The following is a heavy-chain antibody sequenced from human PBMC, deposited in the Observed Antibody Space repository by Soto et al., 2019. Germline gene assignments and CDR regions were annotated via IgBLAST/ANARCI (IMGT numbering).Heavy chain of an antibody. V-gene: IGHV3-30*18. J-gene: IGHJ6*02. CDR1: GFTFRSYC. D-gene: IGHD3-16*02. Sequence: GGSLRLSCAASGFTFRSYCMHWVRQAPGKGLEWVAVISYDGSNKYYADSVKGRFTISRDNSKNTLYLQMNSLRAEDTAVYYCAKEYYVWGSYRSYYYYGMDVWGQGTTVTVSS. CDR3: AKEYYVWGSYRSYYYYGMDV. CDR2: ISYDGSNK.